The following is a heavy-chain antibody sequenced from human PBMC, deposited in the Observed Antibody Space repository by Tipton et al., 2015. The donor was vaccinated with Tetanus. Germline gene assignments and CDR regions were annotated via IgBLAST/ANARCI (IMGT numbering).Heavy chain of an antibody. CDR3: ATVGLVTASVKY. CDR1: GGSVSGGDYH. V-gene: IGHV4-31*03. CDR2: ISYTGTT. D-gene: IGHD2-21*02. J-gene: IGHJ4*01. Sequence: LRLSCTVSGGSVSGGDYHWSWIRQPPGKGLEWIGYISYTGTTHYNPSLKSRVTISLDRSKNQFSLKLTSVTAADTAVYYCATVGLVTASVKYWGQGTLVTVSS.